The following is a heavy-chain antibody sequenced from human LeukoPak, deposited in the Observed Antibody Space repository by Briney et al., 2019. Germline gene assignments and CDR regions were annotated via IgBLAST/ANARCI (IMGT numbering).Heavy chain of an antibody. CDR3: ANVYGSGTYYYFDY. J-gene: IGHJ4*02. CDR1: GFTFDDYA. CDR2: ISWNSGSV. V-gene: IGHV3-9*01. D-gene: IGHD3-10*01. Sequence: GGSLRLSCAASGFTFDDYAMHWVRQAPGKGLEWVSGISWNSGSVCYADSVKGRFTISRDNAKNSLYLQMNSLRAEATAFYYCANVYGSGTYYYFDYWGQGTLVTVSS.